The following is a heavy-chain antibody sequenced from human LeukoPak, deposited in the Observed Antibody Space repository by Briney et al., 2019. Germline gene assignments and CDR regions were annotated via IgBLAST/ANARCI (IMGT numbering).Heavy chain of an antibody. D-gene: IGHD3-22*01. J-gene: IGHJ5*02. CDR2: IYYSGST. CDR3: ARHPSLSAWSSSGYYYGQRWFDP. V-gene: IGHV4-39*01. CDR1: GGSFSGYY. Sequence: PSETLSLTCAVYGGSFSGYYWGWIRQPPGKGLEWIGSIYYSGSTYYNPSLKSRVTISVDTSKNQFSLKLSSVTAADTAVYYCARHPSLSAWSSSGYYYGQRWFDPWGQGTLVTVSS.